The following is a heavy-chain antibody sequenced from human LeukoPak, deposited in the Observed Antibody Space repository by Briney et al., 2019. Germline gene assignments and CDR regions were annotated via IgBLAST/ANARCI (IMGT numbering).Heavy chain of an antibody. CDR1: GGTFSSYA. J-gene: IGHJ4*02. Sequence: GASVKVSCKASGGTFSSYAISWLRQAPGQGLEWMGGIIPIFGTANYAQKFQGRVTITADESTSTAYMELSSPRSEDTAVYYCARAPAKWLRYVYFDYWGQGTLVTVSS. CDR2: IIPIFGTA. CDR3: ARAPAKWLRYVYFDY. V-gene: IGHV1-69*13. D-gene: IGHD5-12*01.